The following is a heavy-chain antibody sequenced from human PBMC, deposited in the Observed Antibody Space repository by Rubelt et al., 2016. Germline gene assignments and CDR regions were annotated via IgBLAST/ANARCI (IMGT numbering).Heavy chain of an antibody. CDR1: GFTFDDYG. J-gene: IGHJ3*02. V-gene: IGHV3-20*04. Sequence: EVQLLESGGGLVQPGGSLRLSCAASGFTFDDYGLTWVRQAPGKGLEWVSGIHWNGATTAYADSVKGRFTISRDSAKNSVYLQMNSLRAEDTAFYYCARDRSYGYKDAFDMWGQGTMVTVSS. CDR3: ARDRSYGYKDAFDM. D-gene: IGHD5-18*01. CDR2: IHWNGATT.